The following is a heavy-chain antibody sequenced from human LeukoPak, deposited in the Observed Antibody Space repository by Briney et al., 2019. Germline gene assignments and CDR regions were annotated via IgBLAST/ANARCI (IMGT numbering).Heavy chain of an antibody. V-gene: IGHV1-2*06. CDR2: INPNSGGT. D-gene: IGHD1-26*01. CDR1: GYTFTGYY. J-gene: IGHJ4*02. CDR3: ATIQVGATSSFDY. Sequence: ASVKVSCKASGYTFTGYYMHWVRQAPGQGLEWMGRINPNSGGTNYAQKFQGRVTMTRDTSISTAYMELSRLRSDGTAVYYCATIQVGATSSFDYWGQGTLVTVSS.